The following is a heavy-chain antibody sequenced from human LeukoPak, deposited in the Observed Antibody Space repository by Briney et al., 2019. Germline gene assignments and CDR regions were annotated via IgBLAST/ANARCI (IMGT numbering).Heavy chain of an antibody. CDR1: GYTFTSYD. CDR3: ARGVAVAGLFAYYYYYMDV. V-gene: IGHV1-8*03. D-gene: IGHD6-19*01. J-gene: IGHJ6*03. Sequence: ASVKVSCKASGYTFTSYDINWVRQATGQGLEWMGWMNPNSGNTGYAQKFQGRVTITRNTSISTAYMELSSLRPEDTAVYYCARGVAVAGLFAYYYYYMDVWGKGTTVTVSS. CDR2: MNPNSGNT.